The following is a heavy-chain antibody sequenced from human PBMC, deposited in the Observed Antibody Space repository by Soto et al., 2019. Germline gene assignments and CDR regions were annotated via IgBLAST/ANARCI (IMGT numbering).Heavy chain of an antibody. CDR1: GGTFSSYT. CDR2: IIPILGIA. V-gene: IGHV1-69*02. Sequence: QVQLVKSGAEVKKPGSSVKVSCKASGGTFSSYTISWVRQAPGQGLEWMGRIIPILGIANYAQKFQGRVTITADKSTSTAYMELSSLRSEDTAVYYCARGGAVAGTFGYWGQGTLVTVSS. J-gene: IGHJ4*02. D-gene: IGHD6-19*01. CDR3: ARGGAVAGTFGY.